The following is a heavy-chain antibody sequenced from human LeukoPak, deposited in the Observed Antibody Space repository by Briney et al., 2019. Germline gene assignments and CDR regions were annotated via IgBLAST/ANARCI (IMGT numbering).Heavy chain of an antibody. CDR1: GFTFSGYY. Sequence: PGGSLRLSCAASGFTFSGYYMSWIRQAPGKGLEWVSYISSSGGTIYYADSVKGRFTISRDNDKNSLYLQMNSLRAEDTAVYYCARDGGNSGYYYYGMDVWGQGTTVTVSS. V-gene: IGHV3-11*01. CDR3: ARDGGNSGYYYYGMDV. D-gene: IGHD4-23*01. CDR2: ISSSGGTI. J-gene: IGHJ6*02.